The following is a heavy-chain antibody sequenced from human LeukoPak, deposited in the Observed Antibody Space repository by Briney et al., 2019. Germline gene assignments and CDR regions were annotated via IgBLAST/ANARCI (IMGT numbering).Heavy chain of an antibody. CDR2: ISSSSSYI. V-gene: IGHV3-21*01. J-gene: IGHJ4*02. CDR3: ARNRGIFIPTN. CDR1: GFTFSSYS. D-gene: IGHD3-16*01. Sequence: GGSLRLSCAASGFTFSSYSMDWVRQAPGKGLEWVSSISSSSSYIYYADSVKGRFTISRDNAKNSLYLQMNSLRAEDTAVYYCARNRGIFIPTNWGQGTLVTVSS.